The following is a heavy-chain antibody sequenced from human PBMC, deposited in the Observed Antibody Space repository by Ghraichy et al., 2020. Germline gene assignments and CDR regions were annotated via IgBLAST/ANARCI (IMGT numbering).Heavy chain of an antibody. CDR3: ARHGRDHGDSYHDF. J-gene: IGHJ4*02. CDR2: IHYRENT. CDR1: GGSISSYY. V-gene: IGHV4-59*08. D-gene: IGHD3-22*01. Sequence: SETLSLTCTVSGGSISSYYWSWIRQPPGKGLEWIGYIHYRENTKYNPSLTGRVTISIDTSNNQFSLKLSSVTAADTALYYCARHGRDHGDSYHDFWGQGTRVTVST.